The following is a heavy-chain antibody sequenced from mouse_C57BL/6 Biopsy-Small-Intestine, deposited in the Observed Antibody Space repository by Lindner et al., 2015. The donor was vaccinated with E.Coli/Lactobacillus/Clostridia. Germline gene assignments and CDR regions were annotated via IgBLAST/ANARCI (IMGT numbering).Heavy chain of an antibody. J-gene: IGHJ4*01. CDR1: GYTFTGYY. CDR2: INPNSGGT. D-gene: IGHD2-14*01. V-gene: IGHV1-53*01. CDR3: ARDRYSSSWYEY. Sequence: SVKVSCKASGYTFTGYYMHWVRQAPGQGLEWMGWINPNSGGTNYAQKFQGRVTMTRDTSISTAYMELSRLRPDDTAVYYCARDRYSSSWYEYWGQGTLVTVSS.